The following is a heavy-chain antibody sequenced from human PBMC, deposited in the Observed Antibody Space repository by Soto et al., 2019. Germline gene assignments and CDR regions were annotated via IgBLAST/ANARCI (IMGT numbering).Heavy chain of an antibody. J-gene: IGHJ6*04. CDR1: GYTFTNYA. CDR3: ARAACSATSPNPQENYYAMDV. Sequence: ASVKVSCKASGYTFTNYAMHWVRQARGQRLKWVGWINAGEGNTKYSQKFEGRVTITRDTSASTAYMELSSLRSEDTAVYYCARAACSATSPNPQENYYAMDVWGEGTMVTVSS. V-gene: IGHV1-3*01. CDR2: INAGEGNT. D-gene: IGHD2-15*01.